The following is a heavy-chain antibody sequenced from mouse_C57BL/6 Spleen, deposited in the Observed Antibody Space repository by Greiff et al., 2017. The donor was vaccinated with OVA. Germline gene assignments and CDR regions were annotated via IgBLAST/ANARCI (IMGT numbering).Heavy chain of an antibody. CDR1: GYTFTSYW. V-gene: IGHV1-69*01. Sequence: QVQLQQSGAELVMPGASVKLSCKASGYTFTSYWMHWVKQRPGQGLEWIGEIDPSDSYTNYNQKFKGKSTLTVDKSSSTAYMQLSSLTSEDSAVYYCARRGIRLITTDFDYWGQGTTLTVSS. D-gene: IGHD1-1*01. CDR3: ARRGIRLITTDFDY. CDR2: IDPSDSYT. J-gene: IGHJ2*01.